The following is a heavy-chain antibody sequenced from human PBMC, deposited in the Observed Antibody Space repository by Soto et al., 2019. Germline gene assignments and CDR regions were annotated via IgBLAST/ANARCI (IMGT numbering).Heavy chain of an antibody. CDR3: ARVAHGDPGPFDY. J-gene: IGHJ4*02. CDR1: GYTFTSYA. V-gene: IGHV1-3*01. D-gene: IGHD7-27*01. CDR2: INAGNGNT. Sequence: ASVKVSCKASGYTFTSYAMHWVRQAPGQRLEWMGWINAGNGNTKYSQKFQGRVTITRETSESTAYMELSSLRSEDTAVYYCARVAHGDPGPFDYWGQGTLVTVSS.